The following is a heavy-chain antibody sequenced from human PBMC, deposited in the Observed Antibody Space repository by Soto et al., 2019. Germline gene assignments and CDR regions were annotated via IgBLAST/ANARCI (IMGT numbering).Heavy chain of an antibody. J-gene: IGHJ4*02. CDR3: ARRGDVEMATIDY. D-gene: IGHD5-12*01. Sequence: ESGGGVVQPGRSLRLSCAASGFTFSSYAMHWVRQAPGKGLEWVAVISYDGSNKYYADSVKGRFTISRDNSKNTLYLQMNSLRAEDTAVYYCARRGDVEMATIDYWGQGTLVTVSS. CDR1: GFTFSSYA. CDR2: ISYDGSNK. V-gene: IGHV3-30-3*01.